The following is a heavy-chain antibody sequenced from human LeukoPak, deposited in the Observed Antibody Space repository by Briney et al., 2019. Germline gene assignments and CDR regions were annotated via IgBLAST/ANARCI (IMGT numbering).Heavy chain of an antibody. CDR3: ASGFRYCSSTSCSGARGAWFDP. Sequence: SQTLSLTCTVSGGSISSGGYYWGWIRQPPGKGLEWIGSIYYSGSTYYNPSLKSRVTISVDTSKNQFSLKLSSVTAVDTAVYYCASGFRYCSSTSCSGARGAWFDPWGQGTLVTVSS. J-gene: IGHJ5*02. CDR2: IYYSGST. D-gene: IGHD2-2*01. V-gene: IGHV4-39*07. CDR1: GGSISSGGYY.